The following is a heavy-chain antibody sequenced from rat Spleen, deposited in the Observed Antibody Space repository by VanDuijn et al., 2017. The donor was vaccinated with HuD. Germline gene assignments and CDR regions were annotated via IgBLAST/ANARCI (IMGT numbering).Heavy chain of an antibody. D-gene: IGHD1-1*01. J-gene: IGHJ2*01. CDR1: GFSLTSYH. V-gene: IGHV2-32*01. CDR2: MWSDEDT. Sequence: QVQLKESGPGLVKPSETLSLTCTVSGFSLTSYHVHWVRQPPGKGLEWMGVMWSDEDTSYNSALKSRLSISRETSKSQVFLKMNSLQTEDTATYYCARDVTTVDYWGQGVMVTVSS. CDR3: ARDVTTVDY.